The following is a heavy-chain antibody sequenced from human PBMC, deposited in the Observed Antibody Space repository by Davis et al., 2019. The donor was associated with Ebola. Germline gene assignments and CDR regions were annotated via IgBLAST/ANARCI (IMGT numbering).Heavy chain of an antibody. V-gene: IGHV1-18*04. CDR1: GYTFTNYG. CDR2: INPHNGNT. CDR3: ARDLYSTRALWFGNDDAFDI. J-gene: IGHJ3*02. Sequence: AASVKVSCKASGYTFTNYGIAWVRQAPGQGLEWMGWINPHNGNTNYAQNVQGRVIMTSDTATTTAYMEVGSLRSDDTAVYYCARDLYSTRALWFGNDDAFDIWGQGTMVTVSS. D-gene: IGHD3-10*01.